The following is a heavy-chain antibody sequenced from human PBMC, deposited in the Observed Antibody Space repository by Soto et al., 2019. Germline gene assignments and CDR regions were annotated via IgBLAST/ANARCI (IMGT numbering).Heavy chain of an antibody. D-gene: IGHD3-10*01. V-gene: IGHV4-30-4*01. CDR3: ARGSMSRGRLSLEV. J-gene: IGHJ6*02. CDR2: FYFTGST. CDR1: GASITSDDYF. Sequence: QVQLQESGPGLVKPSQTLSLTCTVSGASITSDDYFWGWIRQPPGQGLERTAFFYFTGSTYYNPSLMCRATISADTAKFQCSLRLLSVTAADSAVYYCARGSMSRGRLSLEVWRQGITVSVSS.